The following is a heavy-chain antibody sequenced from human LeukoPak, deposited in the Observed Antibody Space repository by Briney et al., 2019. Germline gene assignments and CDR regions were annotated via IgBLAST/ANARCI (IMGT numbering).Heavy chain of an antibody. D-gene: IGHD1-26*01. CDR1: GFTFSGSW. J-gene: IGHJ4*02. V-gene: IGHV3-74*01. Sequence: GGSLRLSCAASGFTFSGSWMHWVRQAPGKGLVWVSRINTDGSSTTYADSVKGRFTISRDDSKNTLYLQMNSLSAEDTAVYYCARDVKYSGSQGFDYWGQGTLVTVSS. CDR2: INTDGSST. CDR3: ARDVKYSGSQGFDY.